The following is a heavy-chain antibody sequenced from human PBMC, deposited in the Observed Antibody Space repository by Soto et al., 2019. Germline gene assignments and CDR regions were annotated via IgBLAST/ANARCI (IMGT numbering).Heavy chain of an antibody. V-gene: IGHV5-51*01. CDR1: GYSFTSYW. D-gene: IGHD3-9*01. J-gene: IGHJ4*02. CDR3: DTTGYPLDY. Sequence: GESLKISCKGSGYSFTSYWIGWVRQMPGKGLEWMGIIHPSDFDTRYSPSFQGQVTISADKSISTAYLQWSSLRASDTAMYYYDTTGYPLDYWGQGTLVTVSS. CDR2: IHPSDFDT.